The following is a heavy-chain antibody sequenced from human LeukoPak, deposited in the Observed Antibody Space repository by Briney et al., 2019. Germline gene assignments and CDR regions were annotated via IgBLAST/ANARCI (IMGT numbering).Heavy chain of an antibody. Sequence: SETLSLTCTVSGGSISSRSYYWGWIRQPPGKGLEWIGNIYNSGSTYYNPSLRSRVTISVHTSKNQFSLKLSSVTAAETAVYYCARGGLWFGELWGQGTLVTVSS. V-gene: IGHV4-39*01. CDR3: ARGGLWFGEL. D-gene: IGHD3-10*01. CDR2: IYNSGST. J-gene: IGHJ4*02. CDR1: GGSISSRSYY.